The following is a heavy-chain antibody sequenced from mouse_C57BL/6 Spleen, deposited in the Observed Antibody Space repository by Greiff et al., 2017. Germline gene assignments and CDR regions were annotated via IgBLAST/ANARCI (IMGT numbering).Heavy chain of an antibody. D-gene: IGHD1-1*02. Sequence: EVMLVESGGGLVKPGGSLKLSCAASGFTFSDYGMHWVRQAPEKGLEWVAYISSGSSTIYYADTVKGRVTITRDNAKNTLFRQMTSLMSEDTAMYDCATDGSYSYAMDDWGQGTSVTVST. CDR1: GFTFSDYG. J-gene: IGHJ4*01. CDR2: ISSGSSTI. V-gene: IGHV5-17*01. CDR3: ATDGSYSYAMDD.